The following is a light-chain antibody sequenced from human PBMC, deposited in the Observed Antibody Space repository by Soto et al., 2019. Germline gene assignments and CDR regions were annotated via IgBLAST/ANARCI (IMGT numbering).Light chain of an antibody. V-gene: IGKV3-11*01. J-gene: IGKJ1*01. CDR3: QQYGSAIWT. Sequence: IVLTQSPATLALSPGERATLSXRASDSVIKYLAWYQQRPGXAPRXXXAYXSYRATDSPPRLSGSGSATDFTLTISRLDPDYFAVYYCQQYGSAIWTFGQGTMVDIK. CDR2: YXS. CDR1: DSVIKY.